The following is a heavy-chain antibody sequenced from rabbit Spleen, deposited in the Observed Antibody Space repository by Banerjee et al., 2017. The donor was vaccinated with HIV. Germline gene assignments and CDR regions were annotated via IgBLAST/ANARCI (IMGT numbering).Heavy chain of an antibody. Sequence: QEQLVESGGGLVKPGASLTLTCKASGFPFSEKAVMCWVRQAPGKGLTWIACIEADGSGFTYFATWAKGRFSCSKTSSTTLTLQMTRLAAADSATYFCARDSSSSFSSYSMGLLGQVALVTVS. J-gene: IGHJ6*01. CDR2: IEADGSGFT. D-gene: IGHD1-1*01. CDR3: ARDSSSSFSSYSMGL. CDR1: GFPFSEKAV. V-gene: IGHV1S45*01.